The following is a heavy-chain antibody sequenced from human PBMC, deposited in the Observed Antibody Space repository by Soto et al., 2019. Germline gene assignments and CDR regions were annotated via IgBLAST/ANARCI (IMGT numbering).Heavy chain of an antibody. J-gene: IGHJ6*02. CDR1: GFTFSSYC. CDR3: ARETRGYCSGGSCYPYYYYYGMDV. V-gene: IGHV3-74*01. D-gene: IGHD2-15*01. CDR2: INTDGRST. Sequence: EVQLVESGGGLVQPGGSLRLSCAASGFTFSSYCMHWVRRAPGKGLVWVSRINTDGRSTNYADSVKGRFTISRDNAKNTLYLQMNSLRAEDTAVYYCARETRGYCSGGSCYPYYYYYGMDVWGQGTTVTVSS.